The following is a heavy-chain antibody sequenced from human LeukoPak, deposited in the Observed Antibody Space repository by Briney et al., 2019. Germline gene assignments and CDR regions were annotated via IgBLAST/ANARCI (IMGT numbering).Heavy chain of an antibody. CDR1: GFIFSSSS. CDR3: ARDSSGMDV. V-gene: IGHV3-48*02. J-gene: IGHJ6*02. CDR2: ISSGSSTI. Sequence: GGSLRLSCGASGFIFSSSSMIWVRQAPGKGLEWVSYISSGSSTIYYADSVKGRFTISRDNAKNSLYLQMNSLRDEDTAVYYCARDSSGMDVWGQGTTVTVSS.